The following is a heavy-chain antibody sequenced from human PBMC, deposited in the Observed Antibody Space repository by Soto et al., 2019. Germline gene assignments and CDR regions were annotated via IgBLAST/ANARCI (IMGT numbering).Heavy chain of an antibody. D-gene: IGHD2-2*01. V-gene: IGHV4-59*01. CDR2: IYYSGST. Sequence: SETLSPTCTVSGGSISSYYWSWIRQPPGKGLEWIGYIYYSGSTNYNPSLKSRVTISVDTSKNQFSLKLSSVTAADTAVYYCARGEYQLLPTYYYYYGMDVWGQGTTVTV. J-gene: IGHJ6*02. CDR1: GGSISSYY. CDR3: ARGEYQLLPTYYYYYGMDV.